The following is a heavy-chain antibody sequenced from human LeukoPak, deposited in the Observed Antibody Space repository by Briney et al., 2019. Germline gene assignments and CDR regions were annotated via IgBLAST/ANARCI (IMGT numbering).Heavy chain of an antibody. CDR3: ARSIPTVTLYYFDY. CDR1: GGSISSYY. D-gene: IGHD4-11*01. J-gene: IGHJ4*02. Sequence: SETLSLTCTVSGGSISSYYWSWIRQPAGKGLEWIGEINHSGSTNYNPSLKSRVTISVDTSKNQFSLKLSSVTAADTAVYYCARSIPTVTLYYFDYWGQGTLVTVSS. V-gene: IGHV4-34*01. CDR2: INHSGST.